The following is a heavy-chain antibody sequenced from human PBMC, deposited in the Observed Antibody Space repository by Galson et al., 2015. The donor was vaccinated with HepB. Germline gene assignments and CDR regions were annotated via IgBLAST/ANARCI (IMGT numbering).Heavy chain of an antibody. CDR2: ISYDGSNK. V-gene: IGHV3-30*01. CDR3: ARRPGGSGSP. J-gene: IGHJ4*02. D-gene: IGHD3-10*01. CDR1: GFTFSSYA. Sequence: SLRLSCAASGFTFSSYAMHWVRQAPGKGLEWVAVISYDGSNKYYADSVKGRFTISRDNSRNTLYLQMNSLRAEDTAVYYCARRPGGSGSPWGQGTLVTVSS.